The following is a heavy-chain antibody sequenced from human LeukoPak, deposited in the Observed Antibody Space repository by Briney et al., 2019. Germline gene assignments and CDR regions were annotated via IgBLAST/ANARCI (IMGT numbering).Heavy chain of an antibody. CDR1: GYSFTSYW. J-gene: IGHJ4*02. Sequence: GESLKISCKGSGYSFTSYWIGWVRQMPGKGLEWMGIIYPGDSDTRYSPSFQGQVTISADKSISTAYLQWSSLKASDTAMYYCARHLYGFWSGYYPDYWGQGTLVTVSS. CDR3: ARHLYGFWSGYYPDY. V-gene: IGHV5-51*01. D-gene: IGHD3/OR15-3a*01. CDR2: IYPGDSDT.